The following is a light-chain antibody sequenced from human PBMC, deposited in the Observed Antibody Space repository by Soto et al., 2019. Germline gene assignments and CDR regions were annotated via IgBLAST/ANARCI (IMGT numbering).Light chain of an antibody. V-gene: IGKV1-5*03. CDR1: QSISGS. Sequence: DIQMTQSPSTLSASVGDRVTITCRASQSISGSLAWYQQKPGKAPKLLIYEASNLKSGVPSRFSGSGSGTEYTLTISSLQPDDSASYYCLQYNGYWTFDRGTRVEIK. CDR2: EAS. J-gene: IGKJ1*01. CDR3: LQYNGYWT.